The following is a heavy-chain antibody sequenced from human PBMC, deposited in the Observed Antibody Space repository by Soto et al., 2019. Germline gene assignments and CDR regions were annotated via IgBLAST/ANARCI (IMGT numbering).Heavy chain of an antibody. Sequence: SETLSLTCTVSGGSINYSNYYWGWIRQPPGKGLEWIGNIYYTGSTYYNPSLKSRVTISVDTSKNQFSLRLSSVTAADTAVYYCARGYTPKIIDYWGQGSLVTV. CDR3: ARGYTPKIIDY. CDR1: GGSINYSNYY. V-gene: IGHV4-39*01. J-gene: IGHJ4*02. CDR2: IYYTGST. D-gene: IGHD2-2*02.